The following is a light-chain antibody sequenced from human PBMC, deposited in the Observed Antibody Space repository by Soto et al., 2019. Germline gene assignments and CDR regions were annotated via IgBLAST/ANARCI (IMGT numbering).Light chain of an antibody. CDR3: QHYKRCPFT. J-gene: IGKJ3*01. Sequence: DIQMTQSPPTLSASVGDTVTITCRASQSISNWLAWYQQRPGRAPKLLIYDASSLVSGVPSRFSGSGSGKKFALSSSSLQPDDFASYHCQHYKRCPFTVGAGTKVDIK. CDR1: QSISNW. CDR2: DAS. V-gene: IGKV1-5*01.